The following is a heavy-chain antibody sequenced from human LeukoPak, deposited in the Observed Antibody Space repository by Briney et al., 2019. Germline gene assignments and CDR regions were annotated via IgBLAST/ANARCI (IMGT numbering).Heavy chain of an antibody. J-gene: IGHJ4*02. CDR3: VRQRGVGSWSFDY. CDR2: IYYSGNT. CDR1: GGSFSSGHYW. V-gene: IGHV4-39*01. D-gene: IGHD2-15*01. Sequence: PSETLSLTCTVSGGSFSSGHYWWGWIRQPPGKGLDWIGSIYYSGNTHYNPSLQSRVTVSVDTSKNQFSLKLTSVTAADTAVYYCVRQRGVGSWSFDYWGQGNLVTVSS.